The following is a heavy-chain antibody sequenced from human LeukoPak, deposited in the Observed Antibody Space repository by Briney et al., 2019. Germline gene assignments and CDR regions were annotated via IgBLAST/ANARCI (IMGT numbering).Heavy chain of an antibody. D-gene: IGHD2-2*01. J-gene: IGHJ6*02. CDR1: GFTFDDYA. CDR3: AKDMEDIVVVPGSYGMDV. Sequence: PGRSLRLSCAASGFTFDDYAMHWVPQAPGKGLEWVSGISWNSGSIGYADSVKGRFTISRDNAKNSLYLQMNSLRAEDTALYYCAKDMEDIVVVPGSYGMDVWGQGTTVTVSS. V-gene: IGHV3-9*01. CDR2: ISWNSGSI.